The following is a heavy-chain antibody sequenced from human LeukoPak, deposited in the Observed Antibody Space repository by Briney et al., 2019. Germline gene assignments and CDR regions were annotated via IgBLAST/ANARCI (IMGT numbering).Heavy chain of an antibody. Sequence: GGSLRLSCAASGFTVSSSSMNWVRLGPGKGLEWVSVISSDGNTYYADSVKGRFTISRDNSRNTLSLQMHGLRADDTAAYYCARGQEQFSSPWQWGPRRKNFYYYGMDVWGQGTTVTVSS. J-gene: IGHJ6*02. CDR3: ARGQEQFSSPWQWGPRRKNFYYYGMDV. D-gene: IGHD6-19*01. CDR1: GFTVSSSS. CDR2: ISSDGNT. V-gene: IGHV3-66*01.